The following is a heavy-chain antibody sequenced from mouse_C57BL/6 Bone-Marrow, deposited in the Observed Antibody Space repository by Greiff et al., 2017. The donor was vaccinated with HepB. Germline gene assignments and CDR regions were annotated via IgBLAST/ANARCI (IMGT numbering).Heavy chain of an antibody. D-gene: IGHD2-3*01. J-gene: IGHJ4*01. CDR1: GFTFSSYA. CDR3: ARADGYSYAMDY. CDR2: ISDGGSYT. Sequence: EVQLVESGGGLVKPGGSLKLSCAASGFTFSSYAMSWVRQTPEKRLEWVATISDGGSYTYYPDNVKGRFTISRDNAKNNLYLQMSHLKSEDTAMYYCARADGYSYAMDYWGQGTSVTVSS. V-gene: IGHV5-4*01.